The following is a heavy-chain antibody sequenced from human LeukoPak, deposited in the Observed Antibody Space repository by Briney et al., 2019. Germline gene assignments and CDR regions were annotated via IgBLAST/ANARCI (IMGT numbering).Heavy chain of an antibody. D-gene: IGHD3-16*01. V-gene: IGHV1-69*06. CDR2: IIPIFGTA. Sequence: ASVKVSCKASGCTFSSYAISWVRQAPGQGLEWMGGIIPIFGTANYAQKFQGRVTITADKSTSTAYMELSSLRSEDTAVYYCAKSLAWGRNFDYWGQGTLVTVSS. J-gene: IGHJ4*02. CDR3: AKSLAWGRNFDY. CDR1: GCTFSSYA.